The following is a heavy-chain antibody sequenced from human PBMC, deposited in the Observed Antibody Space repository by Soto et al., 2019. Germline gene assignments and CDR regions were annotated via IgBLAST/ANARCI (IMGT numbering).Heavy chain of an antibody. Sequence: LRLSCAASGFIFSGSAIHWVRQASGKGLEWLGRIRDRANNYATAYAASVNGRFTISRDDSQNTLYLQMNSLRAEDTAVYYCAKEEGDSDLYYYYYGMDVWGHGTTVTVSS. D-gene: IGHD2-21*02. CDR3: AKEEGDSDLYYYYYGMDV. CDR2: IRDRANNYAT. V-gene: IGHV3-73*01. CDR1: GFIFSGSA. J-gene: IGHJ6*02.